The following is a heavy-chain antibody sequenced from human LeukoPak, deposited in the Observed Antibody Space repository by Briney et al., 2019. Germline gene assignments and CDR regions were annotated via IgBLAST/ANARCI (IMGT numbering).Heavy chain of an antibody. CDR3: TTRTNWGGYYFDY. J-gene: IGHJ4*02. CDR2: IKSKTDGGTT. Sequence: GGSLRLACAASGFTFSNAWMSWVRQAPGKGLEWVGRIKSKTDGGTTDYAAPVKGRFTISRDDSKNTLYLQMNSLKTEDTAVYYCTTRTNWGGYYFDYWGQGTLVTVSS. D-gene: IGHD3-16*01. CDR1: GFTFSNAW. V-gene: IGHV3-15*01.